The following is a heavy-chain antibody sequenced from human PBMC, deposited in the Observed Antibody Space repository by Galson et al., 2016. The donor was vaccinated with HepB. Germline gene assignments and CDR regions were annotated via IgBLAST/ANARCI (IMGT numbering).Heavy chain of an antibody. CDR2: IYWDDDK. D-gene: IGHD3-10*01. Sequence: PALVTPTQTLTLTCTFSGLSLSTSGVAVGWIRQPPGKALEWLGIIYWDDDKRYSPSLKSRLTITRDTSKNQVVLTMTNTDPVDTATYYCARLQASGFYGSGSDAFDIWGQGTMVTVSS. CDR1: GLSLSTSGVA. CDR3: ARLQASGFYGSGSDAFDI. J-gene: IGHJ3*02. V-gene: IGHV2-5*02.